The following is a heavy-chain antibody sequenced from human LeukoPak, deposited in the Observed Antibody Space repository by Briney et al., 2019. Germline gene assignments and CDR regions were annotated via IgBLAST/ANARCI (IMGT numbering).Heavy chain of an antibody. Sequence: PGGSLRLSCAASGFTFRSFAMSWVRQAPGKGLEWVSAISDSGISTYFADSVKGRFTISRDNAKNSLYLQMNSLRAEDTAVYYCARAGYSYGYVGDAFDIWGQGTMVTVSS. CDR2: ISDSGIST. CDR3: ARAGYSYGYVGDAFDI. V-gene: IGHV3-23*01. D-gene: IGHD5-18*01. J-gene: IGHJ3*02. CDR1: GFTFRSFA.